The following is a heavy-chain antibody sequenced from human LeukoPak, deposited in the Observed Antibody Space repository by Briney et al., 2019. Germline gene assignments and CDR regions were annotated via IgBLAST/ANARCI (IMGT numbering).Heavy chain of an antibody. CDR3: ARGDVAARLQT. Sequence: SETLSLTCTVYGGPFSGYFWTWIRQPPGKGLEWIGEISHTGSTNYNPSLKGRVTISVDTSKNQFSLKLNSMTAADTAVYYCARGDVAARLQTWGQGTLVTVSS. CDR1: GGPFSGYF. J-gene: IGHJ4*02. D-gene: IGHD6-6*01. CDR2: ISHTGST. V-gene: IGHV4-34*01.